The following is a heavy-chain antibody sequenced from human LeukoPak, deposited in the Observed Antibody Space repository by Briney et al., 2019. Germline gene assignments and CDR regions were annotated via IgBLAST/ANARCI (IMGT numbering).Heavy chain of an antibody. J-gene: IGHJ4*02. CDR2: ISHDGSIK. V-gene: IGHV3-30*18. CDR3: AKDRWESPGPGSSLDY. D-gene: IGHD3-10*01. CDR1: GFTFSIFG. Sequence: GRSLRLSCAASGFTFSIFGLHWVRQAPGKGLEWVAFISHDGSIKYYADSVKGRLAISRDTSKNTLYLQMNSLRAEDTAVYYCAKDRWESPGPGSSLDYWGQGTLVTVSS.